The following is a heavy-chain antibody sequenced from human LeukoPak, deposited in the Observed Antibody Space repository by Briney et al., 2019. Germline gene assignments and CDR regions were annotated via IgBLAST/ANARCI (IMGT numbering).Heavy chain of an antibody. D-gene: IGHD3-22*01. CDR2: IYSGGST. J-gene: IGHJ4*02. CDR1: GFTVSSNY. CDR3: ASSYDSSGYYDDY. V-gene: IGHV3-53*01. Sequence: GGSLRLSCAASGFTVSSNYMSWVRQAPGKGLEWVSVIYSGGSTYYADSVKGRFTISRDNSKNTLYLQMNSLRAEDTAVYYCASSYDSSGYYDDYWGQGTLVTVSS.